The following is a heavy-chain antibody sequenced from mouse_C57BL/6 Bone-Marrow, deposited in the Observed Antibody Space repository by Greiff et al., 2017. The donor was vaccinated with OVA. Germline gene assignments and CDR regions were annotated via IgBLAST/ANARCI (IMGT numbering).Heavy chain of an antibody. CDR1: YFALMASA. CDR2: FTMYSDAN. CDR3: ARSPGLKDDAIDY. Sequence: LQESGAELVRPGSSVKLSCKDSYFALMASAMHWVKQRPGHGLEWIGSFTMYSDANESSENRKGKATLTANTSSSTADMERSSLTSEDAAVDYCARSPGLKDDAIDYWGQGTSVTVSS. D-gene: IGHD3-1*01. J-gene: IGHJ4*01. V-gene: IGHV1-49*01.